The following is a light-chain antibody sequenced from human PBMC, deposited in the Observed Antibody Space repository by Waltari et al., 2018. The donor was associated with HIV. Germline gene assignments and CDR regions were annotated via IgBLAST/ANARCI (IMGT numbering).Light chain of an antibody. J-gene: IGLJ2*01. CDR3: ATWEDSLGGYVV. CDR2: RND. V-gene: IGLV1-47*01. Sequence: QSVLTQPPSASGTPGQRVTISCSGSSSNIGSNYVYWFQQLPGTAPKLLIYRNDQRPSGVPDRFSGSKSGTSASLAISGLQSDDEASYHCATWEDSLGGYVVFGGGTKLTVL. CDR1: SSNIGSNY.